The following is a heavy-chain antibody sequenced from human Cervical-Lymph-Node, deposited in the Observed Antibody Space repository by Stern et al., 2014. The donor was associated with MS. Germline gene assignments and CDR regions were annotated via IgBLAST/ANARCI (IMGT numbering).Heavy chain of an antibody. V-gene: IGHV2-70*13. CDR2: IDWDDEK. Sequence: ESGPALVEPTQTVTLTCTLSGFSLSTSGMCVSWIRQPPGKALEWLGLIDWDDEKSYSTSLKTRLTISKDTSNHQVVLTMTNMDPVDTATYYCARTTLEDWYFDLWGRGTLVTVSS. J-gene: IGHJ2*01. CDR3: ARTTLEDWYFDL. CDR1: GFSLSTSGMC. D-gene: IGHD4-23*01.